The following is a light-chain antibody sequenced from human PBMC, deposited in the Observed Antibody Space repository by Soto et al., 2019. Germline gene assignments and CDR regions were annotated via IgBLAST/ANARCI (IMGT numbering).Light chain of an antibody. J-gene: IGKJ5*01. Sequence: DIQMTQSPSSLSASVGYRVTIPCRASQTISRNLNWYQQKPGKAPKLLIYAASSLQSGVPSRFSGSGSGTDFTLAISSLQPEDFATYYCQQSDSIPITFGQGTRLEIK. CDR3: QQSDSIPIT. V-gene: IGKV1-39*01. CDR2: AAS. CDR1: QTISRN.